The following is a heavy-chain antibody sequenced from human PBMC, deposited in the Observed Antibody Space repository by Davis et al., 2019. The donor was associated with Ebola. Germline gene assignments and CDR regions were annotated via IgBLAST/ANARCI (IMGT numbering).Heavy chain of an antibody. J-gene: IGHJ6*02. CDR3: ARHVIRYYYDSSGYGGVPYGMDV. CDR1: GGSFSGYY. CDR2: INHSGST. D-gene: IGHD3-22*01. Sequence: SETLSLTCAVYGGSFSGYYWSWIRQPPGKGLEWIGEINHSGSTYYNPSLKSRVTISVDTSKNQFSLKLSSVTAADTAVYYCARHVIRYYYDSSGYGGVPYGMDVWGQGTTVTVSS. V-gene: IGHV4-34*01.